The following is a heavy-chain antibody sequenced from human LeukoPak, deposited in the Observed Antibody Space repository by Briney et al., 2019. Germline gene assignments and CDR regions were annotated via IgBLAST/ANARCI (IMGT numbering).Heavy chain of an antibody. CDR3: AGAGRTWIDY. V-gene: IGHV3-53*01. Sequence: GGSLRLSCAAPGFTFTTYAMSWVRQAPGKGLEWVSVIYSGGSTYYADSVKGRFTISRDNSKNTLYLQMNGLRAEDTAVYYCAGAGRTWIDYWGQGTLVTVSS. D-gene: IGHD2-8*01. CDR1: GFTFTTYA. J-gene: IGHJ4*02. CDR2: IYSGGST.